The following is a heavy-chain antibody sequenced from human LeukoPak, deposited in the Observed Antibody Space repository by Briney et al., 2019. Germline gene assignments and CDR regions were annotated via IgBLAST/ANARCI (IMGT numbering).Heavy chain of an antibody. CDR3: ARVPNSSGWYVWWFDP. J-gene: IGHJ5*02. D-gene: IGHD6-19*01. Sequence: TLSLTCAVSGGSISSNNWWTWVRQPPGKGLEWVAVISYDGSNKYYADSVKGRFTISRDNSKNTLYLQMNSLRAEDTAVYYCARVPNSSGWYVWWFDPWGQGTLVTVSS. CDR2: ISYDGSNK. V-gene: IGHV3-30*03. CDR1: GGSISSNN.